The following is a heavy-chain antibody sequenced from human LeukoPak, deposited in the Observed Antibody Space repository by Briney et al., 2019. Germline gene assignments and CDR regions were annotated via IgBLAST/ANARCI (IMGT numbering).Heavy chain of an antibody. Sequence: GGSLRLSCAASGFTFSSYGMHWVRQAPGKGLEWVAVISYDGSNKYYADSVKGRFTISRDNSKNTRYLQMNSLRAEDTAVYYCAKDGAAATTADYWGQGTLVTVSS. CDR2: ISYDGSNK. J-gene: IGHJ4*02. CDR3: AKDGAAATTADY. V-gene: IGHV3-30*18. D-gene: IGHD6-13*01. CDR1: GFTFSSYG.